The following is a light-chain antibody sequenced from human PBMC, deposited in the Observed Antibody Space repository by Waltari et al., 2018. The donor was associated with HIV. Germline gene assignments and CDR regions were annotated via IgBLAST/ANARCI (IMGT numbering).Light chain of an antibody. J-gene: IGKJ1*01. V-gene: IGKV4-1*01. CDR3: QQYYSTPRT. CDR1: QKILFSSTNKNY. CDR2: WAS. Sequence: DIVLTQSTDSLAVSLGERATMNCKSSQKILFSSTNKNYLSWYQQRPGQPPRLLIYWASSRESGVPERFTGSGSGTNFTLTISRLQADDVAVYFCQQYYSTPRTFGQGTKV.